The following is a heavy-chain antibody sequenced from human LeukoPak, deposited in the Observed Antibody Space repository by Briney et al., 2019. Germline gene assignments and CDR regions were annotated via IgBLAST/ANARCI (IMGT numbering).Heavy chain of an antibody. CDR3: AGGGYSSSWSLGYYFDY. CDR2: INHSGST. Sequence: SETLSLTCAVYGGSFSGYYWSWIRQPPGKGLEWIGEINHSGSTNYNPSLKSRVTISVDTSKNQFSLKLSSVTAADTAVYYCAGGGYSSSWSLGYYFDYSGQGTLVTVSS. V-gene: IGHV4-34*01. J-gene: IGHJ4*02. CDR1: GGSFSGYY. D-gene: IGHD6-13*01.